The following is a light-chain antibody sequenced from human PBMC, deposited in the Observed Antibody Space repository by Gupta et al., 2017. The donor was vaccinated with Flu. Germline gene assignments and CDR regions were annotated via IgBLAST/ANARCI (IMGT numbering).Light chain of an antibody. CDR3: QQSYTTPLLT. V-gene: IGKV1-39*01. J-gene: IGKJ3*01. CDR1: RSIMNY. Sequence: SSLSASVGDKVTITCWAMRSIMNYLNWFQKKPGGAPNLLVYSASSLLSGVPSRFSGDGSGTDFTLTITSLQPEDCSTYFCQQSYTTPLLTFGPGTKVDIK. CDR2: SAS.